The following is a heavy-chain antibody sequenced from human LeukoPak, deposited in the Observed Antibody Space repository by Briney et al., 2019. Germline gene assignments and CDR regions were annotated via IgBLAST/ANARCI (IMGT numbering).Heavy chain of an antibody. V-gene: IGHV1-18*01. Sequence: ASVKVSRKASGYTFTSYVISWVRQAPGQGLECMGWISAYNGNTNYAQKLQGRVTMTTDTSTSTAYMELRSLRSDDTAVYYCAREDADDRYFDREYNWFDPWGQGTLVTVSS. J-gene: IGHJ5*02. D-gene: IGHD3-9*01. CDR3: AREDADDRYFDREYNWFDP. CDR1: GYTFTSYV. CDR2: ISAYNGNT.